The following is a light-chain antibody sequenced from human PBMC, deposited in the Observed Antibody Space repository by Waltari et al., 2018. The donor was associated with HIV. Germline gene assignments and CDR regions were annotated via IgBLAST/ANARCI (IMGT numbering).Light chain of an antibody. J-gene: IGKJ4*01. CDR1: QSIRTS. V-gene: IGKV3-11*01. CDR2: DAS. Sequence: ETVLTQSPATLSMSPAERATLSCRASQSIRTSLAWYQQTPGQAPRLLIYDASRRATGIPARFSGSGSGTDFTLTISSLEPEDFAHYYCQQRYTGLTFGGGTKVE. CDR3: QQRYTGLT.